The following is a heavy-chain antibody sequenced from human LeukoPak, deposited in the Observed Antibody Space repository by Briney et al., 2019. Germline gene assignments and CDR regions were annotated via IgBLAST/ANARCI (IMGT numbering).Heavy chain of an antibody. D-gene: IGHD5-18*01. Sequence: GGALRLSWAASGFTLSSYAMSWVRQAPGKGLEWVSSISGSGESTYYADSVKGRFTLSRDNSKNTLYLDMNSLRAEDTAVYYFARRRGYRYGYIDYWGQGTLVTVSS. CDR1: GFTLSSYA. CDR2: ISGSGEST. CDR3: ARRRGYRYGYIDY. V-gene: IGHV3-23*01. J-gene: IGHJ4*02.